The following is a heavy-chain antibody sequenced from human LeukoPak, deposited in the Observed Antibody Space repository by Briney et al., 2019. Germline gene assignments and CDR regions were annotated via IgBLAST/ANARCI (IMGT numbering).Heavy chain of an antibody. D-gene: IGHD2-2*01. J-gene: IGHJ4*02. CDR2: INPNSGGT. V-gene: IGHV1-2*06. CDR1: GYTFTGYY. CDR3: ASGGYCSSTSCYWGNY. Sequence: ASVKVSCKASGYTFTGYYMHWVRQAPGQGLEWMGRINPNSGGTNYAQKFQGRVTMTRDTSISTAYMELSRLRSDDTAVYYCASGGYCSSTSCYWGNYWGQGTLVTVSS.